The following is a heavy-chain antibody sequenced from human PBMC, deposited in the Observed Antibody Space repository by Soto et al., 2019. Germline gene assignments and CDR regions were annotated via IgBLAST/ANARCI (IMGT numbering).Heavy chain of an antibody. CDR3: AKDRGGYYDSSGYLRYDDTFDV. CDR1: GLKFVNYA. D-gene: IGHD3-22*01. Sequence: GGSLRLSCAASGLKFVNYAVGWVRQAPGKGLEWVSAITGTGDNTFYADSVKGRFTISRDNSKSTLYLQMNSLRSDDTAVYFCAKDRGGYYDSSGYLRYDDTFDVWGQGTRVTVSS. CDR2: ITGTGDNT. J-gene: IGHJ3*01. V-gene: IGHV3-23*01.